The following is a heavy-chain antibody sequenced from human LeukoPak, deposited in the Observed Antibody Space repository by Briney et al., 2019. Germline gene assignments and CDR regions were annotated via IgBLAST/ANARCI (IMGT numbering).Heavy chain of an antibody. V-gene: IGHV4-59*08. CDR2: IYYSGST. CDR1: GGSISSYY. CDR3: ARLGYSSSLHAFDI. D-gene: IGHD6-6*01. J-gene: IGHJ3*02. Sequence: SETLSLTCTVSGGSISSYYWSWIRQPPGKGLEWIGYIYYSGSTNYNPSLKSRVTISVDTSKNQFSLKLSSVTAADTAVYYCARLGYSSSLHAFDIWGQGTMVTVSS.